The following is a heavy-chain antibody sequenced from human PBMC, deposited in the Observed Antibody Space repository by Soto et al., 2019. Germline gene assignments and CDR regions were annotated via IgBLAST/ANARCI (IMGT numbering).Heavy chain of an antibody. D-gene: IGHD2-15*01. CDR2: ISGSGGST. V-gene: IGHV3-23*01. CDR3: AKDIRDIVAVVAATAIDY. J-gene: IGHJ4*02. Sequence: PGGSLRLSCAASGFTFSSYAMSWVRQAPGEGLEWVSAISGSGGSTYYADSVKGRFTISRDNSKNTLYLQMNSLRAEDTAVYYCAKDIRDIVAVVAATAIDYWGQGTLVTVSS. CDR1: GFTFSSYA.